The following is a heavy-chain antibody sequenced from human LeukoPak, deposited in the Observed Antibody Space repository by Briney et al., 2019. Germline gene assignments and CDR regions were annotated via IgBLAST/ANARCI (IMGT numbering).Heavy chain of an antibody. CDR3: AKEIRNDYGDYGGAFDI. CDR2: ISGSGGST. J-gene: IGHJ3*02. CDR1: GFTFRNAW. D-gene: IGHD4-17*01. Sequence: PGGSLRLSCAASGFTFRNAWMSWVHQAPGKGLEWVSAISGSGGSTYYADSVKGRFTISRDNSKNTLYLQMNSLRAEDTAVYYCAKEIRNDYGDYGGAFDIWGQGTMVTVSS. V-gene: IGHV3-23*01.